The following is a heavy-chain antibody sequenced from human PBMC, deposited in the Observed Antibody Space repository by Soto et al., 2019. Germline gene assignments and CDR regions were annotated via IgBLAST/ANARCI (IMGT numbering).Heavy chain of an antibody. CDR1: GFTFSTYW. Sequence: PGGSLRLSCAASGFTFSTYWMSWVRQAPGKGPEWVASIKQDGSEKYYMDSVKGRFTISKDNAKNSLYLQVNSLRVEDTAVYYCAREARTTIYPRGQGTLLTVSS. V-gene: IGHV3-7*01. CDR3: AREARTTIYP. D-gene: IGHD6-6*01. CDR2: IKQDGSEK. J-gene: IGHJ5*02.